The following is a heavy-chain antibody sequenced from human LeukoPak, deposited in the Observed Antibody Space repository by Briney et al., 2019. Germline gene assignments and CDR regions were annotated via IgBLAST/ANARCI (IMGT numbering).Heavy chain of an antibody. CDR1: GGSFTSYY. V-gene: IGHV4-34*01. J-gene: IGHJ5*02. CDR2: INHSGST. D-gene: IGHD6-19*01. CDR3: ARGKGSGWSSTRFDP. Sequence: SETLSLTCTVYGGSFTSYYWTWIRQSPGKGLEWIGEINHSGSTNYNPSLKSRVTISVDTSKNQISLNLTSVTAADTAIFYCARGKGSGWSSTRFDPWGQGTPVTVSS.